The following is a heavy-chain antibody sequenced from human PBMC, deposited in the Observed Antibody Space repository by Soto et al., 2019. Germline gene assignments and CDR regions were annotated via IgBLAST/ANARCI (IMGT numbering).Heavy chain of an antibody. Sequence: ASVKVSCKASGYTFTSYGISWVRQAPGQGLEWMGWINPDSGGTNYAQKFQGRVTMTRDTSISTAYMELSRLRSDDTAVYYCYFWLAGRMDVWGQGTTVTVSS. V-gene: IGHV1-2*02. J-gene: IGHJ6*02. D-gene: IGHD3-9*01. CDR1: GYTFTSYG. CDR3: YFWLAGRMDV. CDR2: INPDSGGT.